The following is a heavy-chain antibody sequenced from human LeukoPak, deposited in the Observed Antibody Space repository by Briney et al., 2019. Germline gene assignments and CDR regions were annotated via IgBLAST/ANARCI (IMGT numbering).Heavy chain of an antibody. Sequence: GGSLRLSCAASGFTFANYAMSWVRQAPGKGLEWASAISGSGHSAYYADSMKGRFTISRGNSKNTLYLQMNSLRADDTAIYYCAKSGSSSWPNSFDYWGQGTLVTVSS. V-gene: IGHV3-23*01. D-gene: IGHD6-13*01. CDR1: GFTFANYA. J-gene: IGHJ4*02. CDR3: AKSGSSSWPNSFDY. CDR2: ISGSGHSA.